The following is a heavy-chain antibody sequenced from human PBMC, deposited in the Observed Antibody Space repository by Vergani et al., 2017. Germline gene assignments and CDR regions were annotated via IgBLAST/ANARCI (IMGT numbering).Heavy chain of an antibody. CDR2: IYHSGST. CDR1: GGSISSSNW. V-gene: IGHV4-4*02. CDR3: ASLTMVRGPHDGDNY. J-gene: IGHJ4*02. Sequence: VQLQESGPGLVKPSGTLSLTCAVSGGSISSSNWWSWVRQPPGKGLEWIGDIYHSGSTNYNPSLKSRVTISVAKSKNPFSLKLSSVTAADTAVYYCASLTMVRGPHDGDNYWGQGTLVTVSS. D-gene: IGHD3-10*01.